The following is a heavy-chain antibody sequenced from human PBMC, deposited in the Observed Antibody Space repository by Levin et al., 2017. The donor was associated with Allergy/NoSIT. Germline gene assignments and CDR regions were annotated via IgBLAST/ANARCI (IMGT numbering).Heavy chain of an antibody. J-gene: IGHJ3*02. CDR1: GFTFSSYA. V-gene: IGHV3-30-3*01. CDR2: ISYDGSNK. CDR3: ARVNNYGSGASDAFDI. D-gene: IGHD3-10*01. Sequence: LSLTCAASGFTFSSYAMHWVRQAPGKGLEWVAVISYDGSNKYYADSVKGRFTISRDNSKNTLYLQMNSLRAEDTAVYYCARVNNYGSGASDAFDIWGQGTMVTVSS.